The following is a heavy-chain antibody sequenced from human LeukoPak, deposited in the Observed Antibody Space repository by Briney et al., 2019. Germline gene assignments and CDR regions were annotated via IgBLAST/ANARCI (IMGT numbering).Heavy chain of an antibody. Sequence: PGGSLRLSCAASGFTFSNYNMNRARQAPGKGLEWVSSISSSSSYIYYADSVRGRFTISRDNAKNSLYLQMISLRAEDTAVYYCARGRDGSQSPIDYWGQGTLVTVSS. CDR1: GFTFSNYN. D-gene: IGHD5-24*01. CDR3: ARGRDGSQSPIDY. V-gene: IGHV3-21*01. CDR2: ISSSSSYI. J-gene: IGHJ4*02.